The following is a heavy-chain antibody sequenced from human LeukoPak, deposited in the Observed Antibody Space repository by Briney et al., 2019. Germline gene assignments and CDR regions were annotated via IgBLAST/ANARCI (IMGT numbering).Heavy chain of an antibody. CDR2: IYHSGSS. V-gene: IGHV4-30-2*01. J-gene: IGHJ5*02. CDR3: ARDPRMIFNWFDP. D-gene: IGHD3/OR15-3a*01. Sequence: SQTLSLACTVSARSISSGGYCWSWIRQPRGKGLEGIGYIYHSGSSYYNPSLKSRVTISVERSTNQFSLKLSSVTAADTAVYYCARDPRMIFNWFDPWGQGTLVTVSS. CDR1: ARSISSGGYC.